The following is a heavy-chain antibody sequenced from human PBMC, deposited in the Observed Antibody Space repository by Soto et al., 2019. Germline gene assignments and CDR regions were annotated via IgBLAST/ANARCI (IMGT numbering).Heavy chain of an antibody. Sequence: ASVKVSCKASGYTFTGYYMHWVRQAPGQGLEWMGWINPNRGGTNYAQKFQGWVTMTRDTSISTAYMELSRLRSDDTAVYYCARWDRDTDYYGMDVWGQGTTVTVSS. CDR1: GYTFTGYY. D-gene: IGHD5-18*01. J-gene: IGHJ6*02. CDR2: INPNRGGT. V-gene: IGHV1-2*04. CDR3: ARWDRDTDYYGMDV.